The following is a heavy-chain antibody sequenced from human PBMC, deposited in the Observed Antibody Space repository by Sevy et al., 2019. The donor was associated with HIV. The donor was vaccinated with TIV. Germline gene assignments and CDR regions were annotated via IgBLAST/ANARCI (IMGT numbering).Heavy chain of an antibody. D-gene: IGHD3-10*01. J-gene: IGHJ4*02. CDR3: AKVGITMVRGVIIPPYFDY. V-gene: IGHV3-30*18. CDR2: ISYDGSNK. Sequence: GGSLRLSCAASGFTFSSYGMHWVRQAPGKGLEWVAVISYDGSNKYYADSVKGRFTISRANSKNTLYLQMNSLRAEDTAVYYCAKVGITMVRGVIIPPYFDYWGQGTLVTVSS. CDR1: GFTFSSYG.